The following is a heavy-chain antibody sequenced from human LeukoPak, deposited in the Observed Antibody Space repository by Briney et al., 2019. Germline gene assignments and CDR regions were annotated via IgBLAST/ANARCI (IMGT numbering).Heavy chain of an antibody. V-gene: IGHV1-8*03. J-gene: IGHJ6*03. Sequence: ASVKVSCKASGYTFTSYDINWVRQATGQGLEWMGWMNPNSGNTGYAQKFQGRVTITRNTSISTAYMELSSLRSEDTAVYYCARGRGDFWSGNNYYYYMDVWGKGTTVTISS. CDR1: GYTFTSYD. CDR3: ARGRGDFWSGNNYYYYMDV. CDR2: MNPNSGNT. D-gene: IGHD3-3*01.